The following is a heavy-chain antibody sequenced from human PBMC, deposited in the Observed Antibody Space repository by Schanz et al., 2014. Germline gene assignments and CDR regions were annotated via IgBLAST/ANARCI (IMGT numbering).Heavy chain of an antibody. CDR2: ISFDGSTK. D-gene: IGHD3-10*01. Sequence: QVQLVESGGGVVQPGGSLRLSCAAPRFIFDGYAMHWVRQAPGKGLEWVAAISFDGSTKLYADSVKGRFTISRDNSKSTLYLQMNSLRADDTAVYYCARAPPLVRGIAGWFGPWGQGSLVTVSS. J-gene: IGHJ5*02. CDR1: RFIFDGYA. CDR3: ARAPPLVRGIAGWFGP. V-gene: IGHV3-30*04.